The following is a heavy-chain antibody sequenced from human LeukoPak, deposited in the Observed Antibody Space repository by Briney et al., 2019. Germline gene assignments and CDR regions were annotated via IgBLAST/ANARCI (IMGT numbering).Heavy chain of an antibody. CDR1: GFTFSDRY. Sequence: LRLSCAASGFTFSDRYMDWVRQPPGKGPEWIGYIYYSGSTYYNPSLKSRVTISVDTSKNQFSLKLSSVTAADTAVYYCASSITISHWFDPWGQGTLVTVSS. D-gene: IGHD3-3*01. CDR3: ASSITISHWFDP. J-gene: IGHJ5*02. CDR2: IYYSGST. V-gene: IGHV4-30-4*08.